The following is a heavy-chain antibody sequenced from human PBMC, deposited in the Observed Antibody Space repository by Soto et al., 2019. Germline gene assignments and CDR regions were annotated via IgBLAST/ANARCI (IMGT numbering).Heavy chain of an antibody. CDR2: INHSGST. CDR3: ARGQRGAVPELYYYGSGSYYPLIYYYYYYMDV. D-gene: IGHD3-10*01. V-gene: IGHV4-34*01. Sequence: PSETLSLTCAVYGGSFSGYYWSWIRQPPGKGLEWIGEINHSGSTNYNPSLKSRVTISVDTSKNQFSLKLSSVTAADTAVYYCARGQRGAVPELYYYGSGSYYPLIYYYYYYMDVCGKGTTVTVSS. CDR1: GGSFSGYY. J-gene: IGHJ6*03.